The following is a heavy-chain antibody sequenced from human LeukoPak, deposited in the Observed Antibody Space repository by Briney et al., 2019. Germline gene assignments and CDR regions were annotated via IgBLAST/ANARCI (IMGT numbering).Heavy chain of an antibody. CDR1: GGSISSYY. CDR2: IYYSGST. V-gene: IGHV4-59*12. Sequence: PSETLSLTCTVSGGSISSYYWSWIRQPPGKGLEWIGYIYYSGSTNYNPSLKSRVTISVDTSKNQFSLKLSSVTAADTAVYYCARGPVAAAQGHYYYGMDVWGQGTTVTVSS. J-gene: IGHJ6*02. CDR3: ARGPVAAAQGHYYYGMDV. D-gene: IGHD6-25*01.